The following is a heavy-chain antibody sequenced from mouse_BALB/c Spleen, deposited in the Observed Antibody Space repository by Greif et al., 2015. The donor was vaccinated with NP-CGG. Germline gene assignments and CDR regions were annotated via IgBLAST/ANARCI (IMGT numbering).Heavy chain of an antibody. V-gene: IGHV5-6*01. CDR2: ISSGGSYT. CDR3: ARHGYDYDRFAY. J-gene: IGHJ3*01. CDR1: GFTFSSYG. D-gene: IGHD2-4*01. Sequence: EVQLQESGGDLVKPGGSLKLSCAASGFTFSSYGMSWVRQTPDKRLEWVATISSGGSYTYYPDSVKGRFTISRDNAKNTLYLQMSSLKSEDTAMYYCARHGYDYDRFAYWGQGTLVTVSA.